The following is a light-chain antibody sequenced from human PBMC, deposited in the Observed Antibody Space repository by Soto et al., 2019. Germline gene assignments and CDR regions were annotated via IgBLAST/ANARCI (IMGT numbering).Light chain of an antibody. V-gene: IGKV1-5*01. Sequence: DIQITHSPPTLSASVGTSVTITCRASQTISTWMAWYQQKPGKVPNLLIYDASNLESGVPSRFSGSGSGTEFTLTISSLQPDDFATYYCQPYQRSWTFGQRTKVAI. CDR1: QTISTW. CDR3: QPYQRSWT. CDR2: DAS. J-gene: IGKJ1*01.